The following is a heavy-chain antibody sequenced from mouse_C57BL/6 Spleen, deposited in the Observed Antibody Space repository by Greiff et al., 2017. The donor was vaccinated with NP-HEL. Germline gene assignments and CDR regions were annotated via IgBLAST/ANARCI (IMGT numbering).Heavy chain of an antibody. Sequence: VQLQQSGTVLARPGASVKMSCKTSGYTFTSYWMHWVKQRPGQGLEWIGAIYPGNSDTSYNQKFKGKAKLTAVTSASTAYMELSSLTNEDSAVYYCTSYGSSYGDSWFAYWGQGTLVTVSA. V-gene: IGHV1-5*01. J-gene: IGHJ3*01. CDR2: IYPGNSDT. D-gene: IGHD1-1*01. CDR3: TSYGSSYGDSWFAY. CDR1: GYTFTSYW.